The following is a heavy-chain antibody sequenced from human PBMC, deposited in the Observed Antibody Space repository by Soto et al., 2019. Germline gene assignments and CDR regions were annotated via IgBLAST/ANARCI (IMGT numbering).Heavy chain of an antibody. V-gene: IGHV3-33*01. Sequence: QVQLVESGGVVVQPGRSLRLSCAASGFTFSSYGMHWVRQAPGKGLEWVAVMWSEGGNKYYADPVKGRFTISRDNSKNTLYLQMNSLRAEDTAMYYCARDPPDDSSGYYSLDYWGQGTLVTVSS. D-gene: IGHD3-22*01. CDR3: ARDPPDDSSGYYSLDY. J-gene: IGHJ4*02. CDR2: MWSEGGNK. CDR1: GFTFSSYG.